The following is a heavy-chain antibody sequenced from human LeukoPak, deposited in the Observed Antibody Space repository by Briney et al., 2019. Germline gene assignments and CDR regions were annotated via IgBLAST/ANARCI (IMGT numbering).Heavy chain of an antibody. CDR2: TYTDVNT. J-gene: IGHJ3*02. CDR1: GFTVSSSY. D-gene: IGHD1-1*01. Sequence: GGSLRLSCAASGFTVSSSYMSWARQAPGKGLEWVSITYTDVNTNYADSVKGRFTISRDNSQNTLSLQMSSLRAEDTAVYYCARKNDLFNAAFDIWGQGTVVTVSS. CDR3: ARKNDLFNAAFDI. V-gene: IGHV3-53*01.